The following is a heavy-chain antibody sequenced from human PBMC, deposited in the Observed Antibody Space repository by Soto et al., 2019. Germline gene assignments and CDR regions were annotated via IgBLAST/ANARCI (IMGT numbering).Heavy chain of an antibody. CDR3: ATDILDL. Sequence: EVQLVESGGGLVQPGGSLRLSCAATGFMFSSYWMTWVRQAPGKGLEWVANINQNGSERYYVDSVEGRFTISRDNAKNSVFLQMNNLRVEDTAMYYFATDILDLWGKGTLVTVSS. D-gene: IGHD3-9*01. V-gene: IGHV3-7*05. J-gene: IGHJ4*02. CDR2: INQNGSER. CDR1: GFMFSSYW.